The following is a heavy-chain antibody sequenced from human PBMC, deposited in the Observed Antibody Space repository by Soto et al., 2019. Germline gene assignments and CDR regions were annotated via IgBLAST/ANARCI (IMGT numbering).Heavy chain of an antibody. J-gene: IGHJ4*02. Sequence: SETLSLTCTVSGGSISSYYWSWIRQPPGKGLEWIGYIYYSGSTNYNPSLKSRVTISVDTSKNQFSLKLSSVTAADTAVYYCARGVLLWFGELNPYYFDYWGQGTLVTVSS. CDR2: IYYSGST. V-gene: IGHV4-59*01. CDR1: GGSISSYY. CDR3: ARGVLLWFGELNPYYFDY. D-gene: IGHD3-10*01.